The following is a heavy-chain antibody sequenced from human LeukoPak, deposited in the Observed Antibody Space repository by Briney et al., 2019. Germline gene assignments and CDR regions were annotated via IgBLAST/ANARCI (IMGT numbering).Heavy chain of an antibody. CDR1: GGSISSYY. D-gene: IGHD3-10*01. J-gene: IGHJ5*02. CDR2: IYYSGST. Sequence: SETLSLTCTVPGGSISSYYWSWIRQPPGKGLEWIGYIYYSGSTNYNPSLKSRVTISVDTSKNQFSLKLSSVTAADTAVYYCARDGVSGGWFDPWGQGTLVTVSS. V-gene: IGHV4-59*01. CDR3: ARDGVSGGWFDP.